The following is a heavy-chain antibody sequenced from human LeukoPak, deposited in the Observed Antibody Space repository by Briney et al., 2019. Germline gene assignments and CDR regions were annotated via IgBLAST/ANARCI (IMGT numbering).Heavy chain of an antibody. CDR3: ARESRQWLVLGGVDY. D-gene: IGHD6-19*01. J-gene: IGHJ4*02. Sequence: GGSLRLSCAASGFTFSSYAMSWVRQAPGKGLEWVSAISGSGGSTYYADSVKGRFTISRDNSKNTLYLQMNSLRAEDTAVYYCARESRQWLVLGGVDYWGQGALVTVSS. CDR1: GFTFSSYA. CDR2: ISGSGGST. V-gene: IGHV3-23*01.